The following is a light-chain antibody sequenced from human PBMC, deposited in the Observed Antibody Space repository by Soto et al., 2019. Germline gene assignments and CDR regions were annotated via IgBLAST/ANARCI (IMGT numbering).Light chain of an antibody. Sequence: EILLTQSPATLSLSPGERATLSCGAMQSVSSYLAWYQQKPGQAPRLLIYDASNRATGIPARFSGSGSGTDFTLTINSRLQPEVAAYYYRQRSNRTPQTFGQGTIVDIK. J-gene: IGKJ1*01. V-gene: IGKV3-11*01. CDR3: RQRSNRTPQT. CDR1: QSVSSY. CDR2: DAS.